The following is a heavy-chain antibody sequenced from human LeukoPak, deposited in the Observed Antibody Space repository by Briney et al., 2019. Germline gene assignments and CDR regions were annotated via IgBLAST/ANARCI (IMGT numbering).Heavy chain of an antibody. D-gene: IGHD6-6*01. V-gene: IGHV3-23*01. Sequence: GGSLRLSCAASGVTFSSYAMSWVRQAPGKGREWVSTITGGGDITKYADSVKGRFTISRDDPKNTLYLQMNSLRADDTAVYYCARDRRPWYFDLWGRGTLVTVFS. CDR3: ARDRRPWYFDL. CDR1: GVTFSSYA. J-gene: IGHJ2*01. CDR2: ITGGGDIT.